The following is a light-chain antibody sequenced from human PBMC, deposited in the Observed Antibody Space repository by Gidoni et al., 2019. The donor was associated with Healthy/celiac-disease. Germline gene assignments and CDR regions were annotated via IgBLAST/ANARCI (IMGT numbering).Light chain of an antibody. J-gene: IGKJ4*01. CDR2: AAS. Sequence: DIQMTKSPSSLSASVGDRVTITCRASQGIRNDVGWYQQKPGKATKRLIYAASSLQSGVPSRFSGSGSGTEFTLTISSLQPEDFATYYCLQHNSYPLTFGGGTKVEIK. V-gene: IGKV1-17*01. CDR1: QGIRND. CDR3: LQHNSYPLT.